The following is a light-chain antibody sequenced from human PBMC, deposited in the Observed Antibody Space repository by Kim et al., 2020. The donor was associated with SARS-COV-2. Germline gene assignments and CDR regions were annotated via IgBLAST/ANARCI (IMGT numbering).Light chain of an antibody. CDR2: GAS. CDR3: QQYNNWPPWT. CDR1: QSVSSN. V-gene: IGKV3-15*01. J-gene: IGKJ1*01. Sequence: VSPGERATLSCRASQSVSSNLAWYQQKPGQAPRLLIYGASTRATGIPARFSCSGSGTEFTLTISSLQSEDFAVYYCQQYNNWPPWTFGQGTKLEI.